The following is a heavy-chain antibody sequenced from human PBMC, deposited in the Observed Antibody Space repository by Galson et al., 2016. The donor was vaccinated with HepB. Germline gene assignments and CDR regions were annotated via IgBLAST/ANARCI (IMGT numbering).Heavy chain of an antibody. D-gene: IGHD2-21*01. Sequence: SLRLSCAASGFTFSSYAMHWVRQAPGKGLEYVSAISSNEGRTYYADSVKGRFTISRDNSKNPLYLQMSRLRAEDTAVYYCVKDHISDAFDIWGQGTMVTVSS. J-gene: IGHJ3*02. CDR1: GFTFSSYA. CDR3: VKDHISDAFDI. CDR2: ISSNEGRT. V-gene: IGHV3-64D*09.